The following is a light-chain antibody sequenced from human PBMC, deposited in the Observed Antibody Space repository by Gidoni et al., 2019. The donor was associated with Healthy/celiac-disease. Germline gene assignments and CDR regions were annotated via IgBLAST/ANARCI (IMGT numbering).Light chain of an antibody. CDR2: GNS. J-gene: IGLJ2*01. Sequence: QSVLTQPPSVSGAPGLRVTISCTGSIPNIRAGYDVHWYQHLPGTAPNLLIYGNSSRPSGVPDRFSGSKSGTSASLAITGLQAEDEADYYCQSYDSSLSVLFGGGTKLTVL. CDR1: IPNIRAGYD. CDR3: QSYDSSLSVL. V-gene: IGLV1-40*01.